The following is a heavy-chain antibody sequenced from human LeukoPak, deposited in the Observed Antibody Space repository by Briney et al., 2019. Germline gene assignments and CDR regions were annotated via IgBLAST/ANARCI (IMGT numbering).Heavy chain of an antibody. CDR2: IYSGGST. V-gene: IGHV3-53*01. CDR3: AREDIVATTKGDYYYYGMDV. D-gene: IGHD5-12*01. CDR1: GFTVSSNY. J-gene: IGHJ6*02. Sequence: GASLSPSRAASGFTVSSNYTSSARQAPGRGMEWVSVIYSGGSTYYADSVKGRFTISRDNSKNTLDLQMNSLRAEDTAVYYCAREDIVATTKGDYYYYGMDVWGQGTTVTVSS.